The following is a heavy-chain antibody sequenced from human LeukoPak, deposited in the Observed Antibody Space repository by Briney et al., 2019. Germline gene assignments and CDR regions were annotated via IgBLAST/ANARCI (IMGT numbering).Heavy chain of an antibody. CDR1: GFSFSSYA. Sequence: GGSLRLSCAASGFSFSSYAMSWVRQAQGKGLEWVSAISGSGGSTYYADSVKGRFTISRDNSKNTLYLQMNSLRAEDTAVYYCAKGSTVVTPSYWYFDLWGRGTLVTVSS. CDR3: AKGSTVVTPSYWYFDL. CDR2: ISGSGGST. V-gene: IGHV3-23*01. J-gene: IGHJ2*01. D-gene: IGHD4-23*01.